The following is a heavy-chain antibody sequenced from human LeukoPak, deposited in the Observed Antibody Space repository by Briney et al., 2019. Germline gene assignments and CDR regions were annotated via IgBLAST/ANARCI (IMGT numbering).Heavy chain of an antibody. D-gene: IGHD3-22*01. CDR3: AKDFGVYYYDSSVAFDI. CDR2: ISGDGGST. V-gene: IGHV3-43*02. J-gene: IGHJ3*02. Sequence: GGSLRLSCAASGFTFDDYAMHWVRQAPGKGLEWVSLISGDGGSTYYADSVKGRFTISRDNSKNSLYLQMNSLRTEDTALYYCAKDFGVYYYDSSVAFDIWGQGTMSPSLQ. CDR1: GFTFDDYA.